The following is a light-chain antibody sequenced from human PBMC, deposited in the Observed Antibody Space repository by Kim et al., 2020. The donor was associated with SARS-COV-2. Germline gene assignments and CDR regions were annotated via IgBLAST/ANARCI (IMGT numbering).Light chain of an antibody. Sequence: SYELAQPPSVSVSPGQTAKITCSGDALAKQFTYWYQQKPGQAPVLVISKDSQRPSGIPERFSGSSSGTIVTLTISGVHAEDEADYYCQSSDSSFVIFGGGTQLTVL. CDR2: KDS. CDR1: ALAKQF. V-gene: IGLV3-25*03. J-gene: IGLJ2*01. CDR3: QSSDSSFVI.